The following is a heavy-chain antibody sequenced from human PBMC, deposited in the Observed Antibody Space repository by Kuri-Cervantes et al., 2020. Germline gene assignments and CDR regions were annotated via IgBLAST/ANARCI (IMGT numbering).Heavy chain of an antibody. Sequence: SETLSLTCTVSGGSISSSSYYWGWIRQPPGKGLEWIGSIYYSGSTYYNPSLKSRVTISVDTSKNQFSLKLSSVTAADTAVYYCARGDSSSWSSLYYFDYWGQGALVTVSS. CDR1: GGSISSSSYY. V-gene: IGHV4-39*01. CDR3: ARGDSSSWSSLYYFDY. CDR2: IYYSGST. J-gene: IGHJ4*02. D-gene: IGHD6-13*01.